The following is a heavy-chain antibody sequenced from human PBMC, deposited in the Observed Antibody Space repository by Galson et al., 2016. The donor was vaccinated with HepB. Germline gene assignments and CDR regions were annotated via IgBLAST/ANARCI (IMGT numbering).Heavy chain of an antibody. CDR2: MYYSGGP. CDR3: ARRPVGEVLDY. Sequence: SETLSLTCTVSGGSIRNSSYSWSWIRQTPGKGLEWIGNMYYSGGPYYNPSLKNRVTISVDTSKKNQFSLKLSSVTAADTAVYYCARRPVGEVLDYWGQGTLVTVSS. CDR1: GGSIRNSSYS. V-gene: IGHV4-39*01. J-gene: IGHJ4*02.